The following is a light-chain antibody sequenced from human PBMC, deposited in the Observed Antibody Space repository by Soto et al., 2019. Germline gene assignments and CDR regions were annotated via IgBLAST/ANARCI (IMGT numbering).Light chain of an antibody. V-gene: IGKV3-20*01. Sequence: VLTQSPGTLSLSPGDRATLSCRASHSINTSFLAWFQQKPGQAPRLLIYAASTRATGIPDRFSGSASETDFTLTINRLEPEDSAVYYCQQYASAPFSLGPGTKLDIK. CDR1: HSINTSF. CDR3: QQYASAPFS. CDR2: AAS. J-gene: IGKJ3*01.